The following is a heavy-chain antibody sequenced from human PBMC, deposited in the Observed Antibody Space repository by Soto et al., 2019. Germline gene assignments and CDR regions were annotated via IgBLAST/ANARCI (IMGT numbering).Heavy chain of an antibody. Sequence: ASVKVSCKASGYAFPSYGISWVRQAPGQGLEWMGGIIPIFGTANYAQKFQGRVTITADESTSTAYMELSSLRSEDTAVYYCALDSGSYPGRAFDIWGQGTMVTVSS. CDR3: ALDSGSYPGRAFDI. CDR2: IIPIFGTA. CDR1: GYAFPSYG. V-gene: IGHV1-69*13. J-gene: IGHJ3*02. D-gene: IGHD1-26*01.